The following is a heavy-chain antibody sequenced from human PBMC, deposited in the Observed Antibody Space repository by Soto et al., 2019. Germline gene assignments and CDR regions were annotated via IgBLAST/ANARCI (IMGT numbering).Heavy chain of an antibody. CDR2: IYYNGNT. J-gene: IGHJ4*01. D-gene: IGHD6-19*01. CDR3: ARHDGFSSGWIFDY. CDR1: GGSISSSSYY. Sequence: SETLSLTCTVSGGSISSSSYYWGWIRQPPGKGLEWIGSIYYNGNTYYNPSLKSRVTISVDTSNNQLSLKLRSVTAADTAVYYCARHDGFSSGWIFDYWGHGTLVTVSS. V-gene: IGHV4-39*01.